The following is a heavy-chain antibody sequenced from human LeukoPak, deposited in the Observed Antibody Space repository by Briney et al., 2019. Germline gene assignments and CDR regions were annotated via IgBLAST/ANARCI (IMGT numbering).Heavy chain of an antibody. CDR2: IYTSGST. CDR1: GGSISSYY. CDR3: ARDLCSSTSCKYYYYYYMDV. D-gene: IGHD2-2*01. J-gene: IGHJ6*03. V-gene: IGHV4-4*07. Sequence: SETLSLTCTVSGGSISSYYWSWIRQPAGKGLEWFGRIYTSGSTNYNPSLKSRVTMSVDTSKNQFSLKLSSVTAADTAVYYCARDLCSSTSCKYYYYYYMDVWGKGTTVTVSS.